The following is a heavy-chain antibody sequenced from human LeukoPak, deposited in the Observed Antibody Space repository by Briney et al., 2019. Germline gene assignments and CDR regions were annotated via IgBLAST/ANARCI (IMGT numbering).Heavy chain of an antibody. J-gene: IGHJ4*02. CDR3: ARDRRVFGYYFDY. CDR2: INPSGGST. Sequence: ASVKVSCKASGYTFTSYYMHWVRQAPGQGLEWMGIINPSGGSTSYAQKLQGRVTMTTDTSTSTAYMELRSLRSDDTAVYYCARDRRVFGYYFDYWGQGTLVTVSS. V-gene: IGHV1-46*01. CDR1: GYTFTSYY. D-gene: IGHD3-10*02.